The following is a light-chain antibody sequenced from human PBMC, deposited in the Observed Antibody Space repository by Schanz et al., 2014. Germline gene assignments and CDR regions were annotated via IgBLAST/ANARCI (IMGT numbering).Light chain of an antibody. CDR3: TSHAGMNNWGV. CDR2: GIN. CDR1: SSALGGYNS. V-gene: IGLV2-8*01. Sequence: QSALTQPPSAYGGSGERVTISFHGTSSALGGYNSVSWYQQPPGHAPKLMIYGINKRPSGVPDLFSGSKSGNPASLTVSGLLAEDEADYYCTSHAGMNNWGVFGGG. J-gene: IGLJ7*01.